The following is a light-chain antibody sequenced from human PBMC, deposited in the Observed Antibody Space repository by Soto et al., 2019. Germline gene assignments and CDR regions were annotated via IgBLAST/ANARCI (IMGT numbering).Light chain of an antibody. CDR1: KSVRIN. CDR3: QQYNNWPPIT. J-gene: IGKJ5*01. V-gene: IGKV3-15*01. CDR2: GAS. Sequence: EFVLTKSQATLSVSPCERVNLFCSDSKSVRINLAWYQQKPGQSPRLLIYGASTRATGIPARFSGSGSGTESTLTIRSLQSEDFAVYYCQQYNNWPPITFGKGQRREIK.